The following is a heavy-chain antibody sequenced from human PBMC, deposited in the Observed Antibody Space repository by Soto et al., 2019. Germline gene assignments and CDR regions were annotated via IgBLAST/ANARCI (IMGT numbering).Heavy chain of an antibody. Sequence: QVQLVESGGGVVQPGRSLRLSCAASGFTFSSYAMHWVRQAPGKGLEWVAVISYDGSNKYYADSVKGRFTISRDNSKNTLYLQMNSLRAEDTAVYYCAREGHWELLRGAFDIWGQGTMVTVSS. V-gene: IGHV3-30-3*01. CDR1: GFTFSSYA. J-gene: IGHJ3*02. CDR2: ISYDGSNK. CDR3: AREGHWELLRGAFDI. D-gene: IGHD1-26*01.